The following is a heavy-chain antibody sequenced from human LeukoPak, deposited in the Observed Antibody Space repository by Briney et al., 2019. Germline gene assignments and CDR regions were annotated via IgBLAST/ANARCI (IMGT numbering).Heavy chain of an antibody. CDR1: GFTFRNYA. CDR3: ARDPLITYYYDSSGNHADWFDP. J-gene: IGHJ5*02. D-gene: IGHD3-22*01. Sequence: GGSLRLSCVMSGFTFRNYAMNWVRQAPGKGLEWISDISTGSDSTYHIESVRGRFTISRDNSKNSLYLQMNSLRAEDTAVYYCARDPLITYYYDSSGNHADWFDPWGQGTLVTVSS. CDR2: ISTGSDST. V-gene: IGHV3-23*01.